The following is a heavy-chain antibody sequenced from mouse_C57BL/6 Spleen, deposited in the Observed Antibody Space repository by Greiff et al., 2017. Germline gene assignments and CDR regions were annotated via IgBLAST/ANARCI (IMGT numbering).Heavy chain of an antibody. CDR1: GYTFTSYW. V-gene: IGHV1-7*01. D-gene: IGHD4-1*01. CDR3: ARSTNWEDY. J-gene: IGHJ2*01. CDR2: INPSSGYT. Sequence: VQLQQSGAELATPGASVKLSCKASGYTFTSYWMHWVQQRPGQGLEWIGYINPSSGYTKYNQKFKDKATWTADKSSSTAYMQLSMLTYEDAADXYAARSTNWEDYWGPGTTLTVSS.